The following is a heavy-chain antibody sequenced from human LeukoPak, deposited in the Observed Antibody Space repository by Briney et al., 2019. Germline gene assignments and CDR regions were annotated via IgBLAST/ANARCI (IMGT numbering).Heavy chain of an antibody. V-gene: IGHV4-39*07. CDR3: ARVDYYYYYYMDV. J-gene: IGHJ6*03. CDR2: IYYSGST. CDR1: GGSISSSSYY. Sequence: SETLSLTCTVSGGSISSSSYYWGWIRQPPGKGLEWVGSIYYSGSTYYNPSLKSRVTISVDTSKNQFSLKLSSVTAADTAVYYCARVDYYYYYYMDVWGKGTTVTVSS.